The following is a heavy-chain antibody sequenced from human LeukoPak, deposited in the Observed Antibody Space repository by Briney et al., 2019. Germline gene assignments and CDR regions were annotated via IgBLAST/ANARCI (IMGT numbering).Heavy chain of an antibody. J-gene: IGHJ4*02. D-gene: IGHD2-8*01. V-gene: IGHV3-48*04. Sequence: PGGSLRLSCAASGFTFSTYGMTWVRQAPGKGLEWISYISSSSDSIKYADSVKGRFTSSRDNAKNSLYLQMNSLRAEDTAVYYCTKSRISFNGQADHWGQGTLVTVSS. CDR1: GFTFSTYG. CDR2: ISSSSDSI. CDR3: TKSRISFNGQADH.